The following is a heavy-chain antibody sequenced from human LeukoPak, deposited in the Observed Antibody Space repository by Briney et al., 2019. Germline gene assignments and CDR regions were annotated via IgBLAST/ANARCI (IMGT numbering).Heavy chain of an antibody. D-gene: IGHD3-10*01. V-gene: IGHV3-11*01. J-gene: IGHJ5*02. CDR3: ARGSNYGSGSYYKRDWFDP. CDR1: GFTFSDYY. Sequence: GGSLRLSCAASGFTFSDYYMTWIRQAPGKGLEWISYISSSGTTIYYADSVKGRFTIYRDNAKRSLYLQMNSLRAEDTAVYYCARGSNYGSGSYYKRDWFDPWGQGTLATVSS. CDR2: ISSSGTTI.